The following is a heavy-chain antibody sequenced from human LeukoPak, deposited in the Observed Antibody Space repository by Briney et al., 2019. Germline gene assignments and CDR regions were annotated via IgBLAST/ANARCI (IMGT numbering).Heavy chain of an antibody. CDR3: ARGRSEVAAAGTIGSDFDY. V-gene: IGHV4-34*01. CDR2: INHSGST. J-gene: IGHJ4*02. D-gene: IGHD6-13*01. Sequence: SETLSLTCAVYGGSFSGYYWSWIRQPPGKGLEWIGEINHSGSTNYNPFLKSRVTISVDTSKNQFSLKLSPVTAADTAVYYCARGRSEVAAAGTIGSDFDYWGQGTLVTVSS. CDR1: GGSFSGYY.